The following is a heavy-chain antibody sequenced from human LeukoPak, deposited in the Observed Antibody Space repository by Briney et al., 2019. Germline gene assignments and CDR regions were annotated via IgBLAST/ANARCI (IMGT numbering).Heavy chain of an antibody. CDR3: ARGWLPDY. Sequence: ASVKVSCKASGYTFTDYYMHWVRQAPGQGLEWMGWLNPNSGDTNYAQKFQGRVSMTRDTSISTAYMDLSDLRSDDTAVYYCARGWLPDYWGQGTLVTVSS. CDR1: GYTFTDYY. J-gene: IGHJ4*02. CDR2: LNPNSGDT. V-gene: IGHV1-2*02. D-gene: IGHD3-22*01.